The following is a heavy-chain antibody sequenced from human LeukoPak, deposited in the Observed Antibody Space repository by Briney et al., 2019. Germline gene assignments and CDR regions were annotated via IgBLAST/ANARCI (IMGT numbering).Heavy chain of an antibody. CDR3: ARLSTKGYSSSPNQDFDY. D-gene: IGHD6-13*01. V-gene: IGHV4-59*08. Sequence: SETLSPTCTVSGGSISSYYWSWIRQPPGKGLEWIGYIYYSGSTNYNPSLKSRVTISVDTSKNQFSLKLSSVTAADTAVYYCARLSTKGYSSSPNQDFDYWGQGTLVTVSS. CDR1: GGSISSYY. J-gene: IGHJ4*02. CDR2: IYYSGST.